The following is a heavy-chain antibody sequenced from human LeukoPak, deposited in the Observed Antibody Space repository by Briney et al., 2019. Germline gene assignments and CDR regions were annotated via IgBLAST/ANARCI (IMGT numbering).Heavy chain of an antibody. CDR3: AKERDRGGSSYNWFDP. V-gene: IGHV3-23*01. CDR2: ISGSGGST. D-gene: IGHD2-15*01. CDR1: GFTFSSYA. J-gene: IGHJ5*02. Sequence: GGSLRLSCAASGFTFSSYAMSWVRQAPGKGLEWVSAISGSGGSTYYADFVKGRFTISRDNSKNTLYLQMNSLRAEDTAVYYCAKERDRGGSSYNWFDPRGQGTLVTVSS.